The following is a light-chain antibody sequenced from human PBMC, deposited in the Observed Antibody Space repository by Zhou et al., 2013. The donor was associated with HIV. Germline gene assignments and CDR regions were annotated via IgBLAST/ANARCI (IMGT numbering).Light chain of an antibody. CDR2: AAS. J-gene: IGKJ4*01. CDR3: QQSYTTPET. Sequence: DIQMTQSPSSLSASAGDRVAITCRASQSISFYLNWYQHKPGKAPDLLIYAASNLQSGVPSRFNGSGSGTEFTLTISSLQPEDFATYYCQQSYTTPETFGGGTKVEIK. CDR1: QSISFY. V-gene: IGKV1-39*01.